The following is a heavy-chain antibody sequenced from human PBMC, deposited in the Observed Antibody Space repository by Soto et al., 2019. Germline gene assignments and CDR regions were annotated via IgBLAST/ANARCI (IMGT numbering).Heavy chain of an antibody. D-gene: IGHD3-3*01. Sequence: GASVKVSCKASGYTFTSYGISWVRQAPGQGLEWMGWISAYNGNTNYAQKLQGRVTMTTVTSTSTAYMELSSLRSDDTAVYYCARVRDPAGHITIFGVAISTGWFDPWGQGTLVTVSS. J-gene: IGHJ5*02. CDR3: ARVRDPAGHITIFGVAISTGWFDP. CDR2: ISAYNGNT. CDR1: GYTFTSYG. V-gene: IGHV1-18*01.